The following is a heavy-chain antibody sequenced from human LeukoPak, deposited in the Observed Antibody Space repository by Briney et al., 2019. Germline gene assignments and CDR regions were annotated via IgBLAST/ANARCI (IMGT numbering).Heavy chain of an antibody. CDR1: GYTLTELS. Sequence: ASVKVSCKFSGYTLTELSMHWVRQAPGKGLEWMGGFDPEDGETIYAQKFQGRVTMTEDTSTDTAYMELSSLRSEDTAVYYCATANYDSSGYGPFDYWGQGTLVTVSS. CDR2: FDPEDGET. CDR3: ATANYDSSGYGPFDY. V-gene: IGHV1-24*01. J-gene: IGHJ4*02. D-gene: IGHD3-22*01.